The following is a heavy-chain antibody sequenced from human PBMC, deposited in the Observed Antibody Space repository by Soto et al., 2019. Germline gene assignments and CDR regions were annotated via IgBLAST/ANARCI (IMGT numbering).Heavy chain of an antibody. J-gene: IGHJ5*02. V-gene: IGHV5-10-1*01. CDR2: IDPSDSYT. CDR3: ARWVVVSAYRAHWFDP. Sequence: GESLKISCKGSGYSFTSYWISWVRQMPGKGLEWMGRIDPSDSYTNYSPSFQGHVTISADKSISTAYLQWSSLKPSDTAMYHWARWVVVSAYRAHWFDPWGQGTMVTVSS. D-gene: IGHD2-15*01. CDR1: GYSFTSYW.